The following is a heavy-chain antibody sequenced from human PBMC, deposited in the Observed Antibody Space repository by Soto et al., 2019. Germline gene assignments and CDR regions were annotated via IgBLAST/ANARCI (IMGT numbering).Heavy chain of an antibody. J-gene: IGHJ5*02. CDR3: VRGGGGGLFDP. CDR1: GFSFSSYS. V-gene: IGHV3-21*05. CDR2: ISPGSRYP. Sequence: GGSPMLSCAASGFSFSSYSMSWIRPAPGKGLEWLSYISPGSRYPAYSDSVKGRFTISRDNAKRSLYLQMMSLTAEDTAIYYCVRGGGGGLFDPWGQGTMVTVSS. D-gene: IGHD2-15*01.